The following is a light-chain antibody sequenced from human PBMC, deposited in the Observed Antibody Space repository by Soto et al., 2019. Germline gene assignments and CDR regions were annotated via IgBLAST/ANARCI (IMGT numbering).Light chain of an antibody. CDR3: QQYMSSVT. Sequence: EIVLTQSPGSLSLSPVQRATLSCRASQSVDSTFFAWYQKKPGQAPRLLIYGASKRDTGVPDRFSGSGSGTDFTLTISRLEPEDLAVYYCQQYMSSVTFGQGTKVEI. V-gene: IGKV3-20*01. CDR2: GAS. CDR1: QSVDSTF. J-gene: IGKJ1*01.